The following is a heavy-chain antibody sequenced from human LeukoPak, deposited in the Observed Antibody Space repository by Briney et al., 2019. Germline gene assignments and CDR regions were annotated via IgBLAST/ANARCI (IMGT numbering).Heavy chain of an antibody. J-gene: IGHJ4*02. V-gene: IGHV3-20*04. Sequence: GGSLRLSCAASGFTFDDYGMSWVRQAPGKGLEWVSGINWNGGSTGYADSVKGRFTISRDNAKNSLYLQMNSLRVEDTAVYYCAKLAKYFYGSETYYFFEHWGQGTPVTASS. CDR3: AKLAKYFYGSETYYFFEH. D-gene: IGHD3-10*01. CDR1: GFTFDDYG. CDR2: INWNGGST.